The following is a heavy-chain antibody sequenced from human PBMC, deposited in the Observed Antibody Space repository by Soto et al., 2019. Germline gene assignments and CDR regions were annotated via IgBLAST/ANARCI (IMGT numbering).Heavy chain of an antibody. CDR2: IYYSGST. D-gene: IGHD6-19*01. Sequence: SETLSLTCTVSGGSISSYYWSWIRQPPGKGLEWIGYIYYSGSTNYNPSLKSRVTISVDTSKNQFSLKLSSVTAADTAVYYCASVGRRYSSGWYEADWGKGTLVTVDS. V-gene: IGHV4-59*01. CDR1: GGSISSYY. CDR3: ASVGRRYSSGWYEAD. J-gene: IGHJ4*02.